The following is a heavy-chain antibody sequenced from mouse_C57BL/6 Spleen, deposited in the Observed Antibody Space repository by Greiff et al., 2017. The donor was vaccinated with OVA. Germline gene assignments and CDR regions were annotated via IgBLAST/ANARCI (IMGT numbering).Heavy chain of an antibody. CDR2: ISYDGSN. CDR1: GYSITSGYY. J-gene: IGHJ2*01. V-gene: IGHV3-6*01. CDR3: TSNPIYSDYDE. D-gene: IGHD2-4*01. Sequence: EVKLQESGPGLVKPSQSLSLTCSVTGYSITSGYYWNWIRQFPGNKLEWMGYISYDGSNNYNQSLKNRIPITRDTSKNQFFLKLNSVTTEDTATYYCTSNPIYSDYDEWGQGTTLTVSS.